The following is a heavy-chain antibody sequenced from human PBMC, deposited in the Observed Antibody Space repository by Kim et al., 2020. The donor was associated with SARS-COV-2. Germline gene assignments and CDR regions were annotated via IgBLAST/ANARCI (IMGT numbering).Heavy chain of an antibody. J-gene: IGHJ6*01. Sequence: GGSLRLSCAASGFTFSSYGMHWVRQAPGKGLEWVAVISYDGSNKYYADSVKGRFTISRDTSKNTLYLQMNSLRAEDTAVYYCAKGPGNRMGIAVAGDDY. CDR3: AKGPGNRMGIAVAGDDY. V-gene: IGHV3-30*18. CDR2: ISYDGSNK. CDR1: GFTFSSYG. D-gene: IGHD6-19*01.